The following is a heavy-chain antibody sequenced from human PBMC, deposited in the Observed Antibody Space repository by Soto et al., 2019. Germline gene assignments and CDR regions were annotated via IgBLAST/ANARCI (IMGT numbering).Heavy chain of an antibody. V-gene: IGHV3-23*01. CDR2: ISGSGGST. Sequence: PGGSLRLSCAASGLTFSSYAMNWVRQAPGKGLEWVSAISGSGGSTYYADSVKGRFTISRDNSKNTLYLQMNGLRAEDTAVYFCAKSPSVVLVPSTLGGNNWFDPWGQGTLVTVSS. J-gene: IGHJ5*02. D-gene: IGHD2-15*01. CDR1: GLTFSSYA. CDR3: AKSPSVVLVPSTLGGNNWFDP.